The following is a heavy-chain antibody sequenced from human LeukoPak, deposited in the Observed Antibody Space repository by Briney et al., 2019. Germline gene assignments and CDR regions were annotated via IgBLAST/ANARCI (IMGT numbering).Heavy chain of an antibody. J-gene: IGHJ4*02. CDR2: ISGGGDST. Sequence: GGSLRLSCAASGFTLSNYAMTWVRQAPGKGLEWVSAISGGGDSTHYADSVRGRFTISRDNSMNTLNLEMNSMRVEDTAVYYCAKSREGYNILDYWGQGTLVTVSS. V-gene: IGHV3-23*01. CDR1: GFTLSNYA. D-gene: IGHD5-24*01. CDR3: AKSREGYNILDY.